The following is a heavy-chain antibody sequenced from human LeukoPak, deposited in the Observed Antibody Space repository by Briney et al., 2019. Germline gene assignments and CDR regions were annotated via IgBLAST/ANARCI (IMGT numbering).Heavy chain of an antibody. J-gene: IGHJ3*02. D-gene: IGHD6-19*01. CDR1: GFTFSSYE. Sequence: GGSLRLSCAASGFTFSSYEMNWVRQAPGKGLEWVSYISSSGTTIYCADSVKGRFTVSRDNTKKSLYLRMNSLRAEDTAIYYCARDRIAVAGAFDIWGQGTMVTVSS. CDR3: ARDRIAVAGAFDI. CDR2: ISSSGTTI. V-gene: IGHV3-48*03.